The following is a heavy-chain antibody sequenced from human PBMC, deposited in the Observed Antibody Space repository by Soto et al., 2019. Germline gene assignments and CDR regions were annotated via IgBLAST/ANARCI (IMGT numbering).Heavy chain of an antibody. V-gene: IGHV1-69*06. D-gene: IGHD1-26*01. CDR1: GSTFNNFA. Sequence: QVALLQSGAEVKEPGSSVRVSCKVSGSTFNNFAFSWVRQAPGHGPEWMGGIVVMSNTADYSQRFRDRVTITADTSTNTLYMELGSLTFEDTAVYYCARAIKRWEVHYYFAYWGQGTLVTVSS. CDR3: ARAIKRWEVHYYFAY. J-gene: IGHJ4*02. CDR2: IVVMSNTA.